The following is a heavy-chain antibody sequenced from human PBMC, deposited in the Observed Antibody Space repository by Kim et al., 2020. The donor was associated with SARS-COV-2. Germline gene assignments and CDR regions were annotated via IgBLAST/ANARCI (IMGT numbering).Heavy chain of an antibody. J-gene: IGHJ4*02. Sequence: YNPSLKSRLSLSVDTSKNPFSLNLSSVTAADTATYFCARVVRAAGYGFDSWGQGTLVTVSS. V-gene: IGHV4-31*02. D-gene: IGHD6-13*01. CDR3: ARVVRAAGYGFDS.